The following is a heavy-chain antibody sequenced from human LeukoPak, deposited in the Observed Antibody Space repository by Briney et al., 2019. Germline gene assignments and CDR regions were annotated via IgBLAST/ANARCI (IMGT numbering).Heavy chain of an antibody. CDR1: GYTFTGYY. D-gene: IGHD3-22*01. CDR2: INPNSGST. V-gene: IGHV1-2*02. CDR3: ASRYYYDSSGYYRY. J-gene: IGHJ4*02. Sequence: ASVKVSCKASGYTFTGYYMHWVRQAPGQGLEWMGWINPNSGSTNYAQKFQGRVTMTRDTSISTAYMELSRLRSDDTAVYYCASRYYYDSSGYYRYWGQGTLVTVSS.